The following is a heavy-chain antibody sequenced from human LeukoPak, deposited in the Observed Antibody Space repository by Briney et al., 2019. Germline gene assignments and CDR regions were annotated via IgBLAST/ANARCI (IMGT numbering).Heavy chain of an antibody. D-gene: IGHD6-19*01. CDR3: AADLSVADFEF. CDR2: ISSNSNYI. J-gene: IGHJ3*01. CDR1: GFTQSSSP. Sequence: GGSLPHSRFRSGFTQSSSPVKWHGHPTGEGLEWVSSISSNSNYIFYADSVKGRFTISRDHAKNPLLLQVNTLRAEDTAVIYCAADLSVADFEFWGQGTMVTVSS. V-gene: IGHV3-21*01.